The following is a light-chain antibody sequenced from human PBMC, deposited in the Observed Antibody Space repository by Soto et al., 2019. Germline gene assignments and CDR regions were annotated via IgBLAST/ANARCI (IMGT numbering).Light chain of an antibody. CDR3: TSYRSSLTPVV. CDR2: GVS. J-gene: IGLJ2*01. V-gene: IGLV2-14*01. Sequence: QSALTQPASVSGSPGQSITISCTGTSSDIGGYNYVSWYQQHPGKAPKLMIYGVSNRPSGVSGRFSGSKSGNTASLTISGLQAEDEADYYCTSYRSSLTPVVFGGGTKLTVL. CDR1: SSDIGGYNY.